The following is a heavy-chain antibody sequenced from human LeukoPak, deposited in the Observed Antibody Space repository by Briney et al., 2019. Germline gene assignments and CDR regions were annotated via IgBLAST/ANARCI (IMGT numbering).Heavy chain of an antibody. CDR2: ISYDGSNK. Sequence: GGSLRLSCAASGFTFSSYAMHWVRQAPGKGLEWVAVISYDGSNKYYADSVKGRFTISRDNSKNTLYLQMNSLRAEDTAVYYCARDPLRYCSGGSCYRIPLGGGMDVWGQGTTVTVSS. CDR1: GFTFSSYA. CDR3: ARDPLRYCSGGSCYRIPLGGGMDV. J-gene: IGHJ6*02. D-gene: IGHD2-15*01. V-gene: IGHV3-30-3*01.